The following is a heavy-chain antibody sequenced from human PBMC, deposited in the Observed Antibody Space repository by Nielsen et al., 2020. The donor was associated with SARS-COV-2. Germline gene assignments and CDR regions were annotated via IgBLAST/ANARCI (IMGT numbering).Heavy chain of an antibody. V-gene: IGHV3-33*08. CDR1: GFTFSSQS. CDR2: IWYDGSNE. Sequence: GGSLRLSCAASGFTFSSQSMTWVRQAPGKGLEWVAGIWYDGSNENYGESVKGRFTISRDNSNNTLFLQMDSLTADDTAVYFCARLSNFWSGYNDYWGQGTLVIVSS. CDR3: ARLSNFWSGYNDY. J-gene: IGHJ4*02. D-gene: IGHD3-3*01.